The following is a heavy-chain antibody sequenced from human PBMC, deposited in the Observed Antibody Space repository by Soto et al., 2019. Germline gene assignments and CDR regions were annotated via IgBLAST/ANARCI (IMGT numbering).Heavy chain of an antibody. V-gene: IGHV3-23*01. J-gene: IGHJ6*02. CDR1: GFTFSSCA. CDR3: AKGRSYYYYYGVDV. Sequence: GESLKISCAASGFTFSSCAVGWVRQAPGKGLEWVSDIIDSGGSTYYADSVKGRFTISRDNSKSTLYLQMNSLRAEDTALYYCAKGRSYYYYYGVDVWGQGTTVTVSS. CDR2: IIDSGGST.